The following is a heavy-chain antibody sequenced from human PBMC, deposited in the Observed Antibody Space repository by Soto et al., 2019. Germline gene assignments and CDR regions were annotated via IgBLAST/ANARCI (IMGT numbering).Heavy chain of an antibody. J-gene: IGHJ3*02. V-gene: IGHV3-48*03. CDR1: GFTFSSYE. CDR2: ISSSGSTI. CDR3: ASSDIVVVPAANRLDAFDI. Sequence: GGSLRLSCVASGFTFSSYEMNWVRQAPGKGLEWVSYISSSGSTIYYADSVKGRFTISRDNAKNSLYLQMNSLRAEDTAVYYCASSDIVVVPAANRLDAFDIWGQGTMVTVSS. D-gene: IGHD2-2*01.